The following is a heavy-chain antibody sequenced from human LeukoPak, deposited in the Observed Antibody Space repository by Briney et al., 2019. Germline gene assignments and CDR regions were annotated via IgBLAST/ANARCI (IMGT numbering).Heavy chain of an antibody. CDR2: ISWNSGSI. D-gene: IGHD5-12*01. V-gene: IGHV3-9*01. J-gene: IGHJ4*02. CDR1: GFTFHQCA. Sequence: TGGSLRLSCAASGFTFHQCAIHWARQVPGKGLEWVSGISWNSGSIGYADSVRGRFTISRDNAKNSVYLQMNSLRAEDTALYYCAKDKAPLYSGYDWDLDFWGQGTLVIVSS. CDR3: AKDKAPLYSGYDWDLDF.